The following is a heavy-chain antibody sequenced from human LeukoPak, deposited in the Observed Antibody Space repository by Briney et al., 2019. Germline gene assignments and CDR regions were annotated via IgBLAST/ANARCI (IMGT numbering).Heavy chain of an antibody. CDR1: GFTFSSYS. Sequence: PGGSLRLSCAASGFTFSSYSMNWVRQAPGKGLEWVSHISSSSSTIYYADSVKGRFTISRDNAKNSLYQQMNSLRAEDTAVYYCARAGFTFSDYFGSFFDYWGQGTLVTVSS. J-gene: IGHJ4*02. CDR2: ISSSSSTI. CDR3: ARAGFTFSDYFGSFFDY. D-gene: IGHD3-10*01. V-gene: IGHV3-48*01.